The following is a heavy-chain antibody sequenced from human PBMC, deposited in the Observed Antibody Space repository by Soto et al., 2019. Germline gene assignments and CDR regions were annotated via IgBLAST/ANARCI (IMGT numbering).Heavy chain of an antibody. D-gene: IGHD3-16*01. Sequence: PSETLSLTCTVSGGSISSYYWSWIRQSPGKGMEWIGYIYYSGSTNYNPSLKSRVTISVDTSKNQFSLNLSSVTAADTAVYYCARGLRGVRYYYYYYMDVWGKGTTVTVSS. CDR2: IYYSGST. J-gene: IGHJ6*03. CDR1: GGSISSYY. CDR3: ARGLRGVRYYYYYYMDV. V-gene: IGHV4-59*01.